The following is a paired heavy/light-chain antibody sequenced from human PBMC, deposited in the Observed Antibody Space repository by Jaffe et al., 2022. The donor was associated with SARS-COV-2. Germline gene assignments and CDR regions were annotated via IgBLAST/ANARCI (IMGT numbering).Light chain of an antibody. J-gene: IGKJ1*01. CDR3: QQTYSVPWT. CDR2: AAS. Sequence: DIQMTQSPSSLSASIGDRVTITCRASQALARYLNWYQHSPGKAPRLLIYAASNLQGGVPSRFSGSASGTDFTLTINNLQPEDFATYYCQQTYSVPWTFGQGTKVDFK. V-gene: IGKV1-39*01. CDR1: QALARY.
Heavy chain of an antibody. CDR1: GYSIKNAYY. CDR3: ARGGDFGGSPEYYYYYMDV. Sequence: QVQLQESGPGLVKPSETLSLTCTVSGYSIKNAYYWAWVRQPPGKGLEWIGSFYQSGNTYYNPSLKNRVTISLDTSNNQFSLKLTSVTASETAVYYCARGGDFGGSPEYYYYYMDVWGKGTTVTVSS. CDR2: FYQSGNT. V-gene: IGHV4-38-2*02. D-gene: IGHD2-15*01. J-gene: IGHJ6*03.